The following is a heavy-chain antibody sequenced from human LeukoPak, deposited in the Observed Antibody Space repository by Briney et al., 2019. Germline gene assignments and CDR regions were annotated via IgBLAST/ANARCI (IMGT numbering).Heavy chain of an antibody. CDR1: GDSVSANTAA. CDR2: TYYRSKWYT. CDR3: ARDGWPAFDY. D-gene: IGHD2-15*01. Sequence: RSQTLSLTCAISGDSVSANTAAWNWVRQSPSRGLEWLGRTYYRSKWYTDYAVSVKSRITINPDTSKNQFSLQLNSVTPEDTAVYFCARDGWPAFDYWGQGTLVTVSS. V-gene: IGHV6-1*01. J-gene: IGHJ4*02.